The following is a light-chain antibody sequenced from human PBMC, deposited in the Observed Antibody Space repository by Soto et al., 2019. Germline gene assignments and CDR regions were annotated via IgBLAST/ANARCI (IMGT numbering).Light chain of an antibody. CDR2: EVV. CDR1: KSDIGVYDF. J-gene: IGLJ1*01. Sequence: QSALTQPPSASGSPGQSVTISCTGTKSDIGVYDFVSWYQQHPGKAPRLIIYEVVQRPSGVPDRFSGSKSGNTASLTVSGLQAADEADSFCKSYAGSNTYVFGSGTKVTVL. CDR3: KSYAGSNTYV. V-gene: IGLV2-8*01.